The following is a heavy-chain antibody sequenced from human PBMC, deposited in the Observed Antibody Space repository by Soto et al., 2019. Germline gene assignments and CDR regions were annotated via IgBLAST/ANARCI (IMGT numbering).Heavy chain of an antibody. Sequence: SLRLSCAASGFTFSSYAMHWVRQAPGKGLEWVAVISYDGSNKYYADSVKGRFASSRDNSKNTLYLQMNSLRAEDTAVYYCARTFVSKLRFLEWLLYGMDVWGRGTTGTVSS. J-gene: IGHJ6*02. D-gene: IGHD3-3*01. CDR1: GFTFSSYA. V-gene: IGHV3-30*09. CDR3: ARTFVSKLRFLEWLLYGMDV. CDR2: ISYDGSNK.